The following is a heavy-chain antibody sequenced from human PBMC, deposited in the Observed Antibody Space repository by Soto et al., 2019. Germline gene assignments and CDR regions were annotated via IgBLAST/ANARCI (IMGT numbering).Heavy chain of an antibody. V-gene: IGHV4-30-4*02. J-gene: IGHJ6*04. CDR2: IFSSGTT. CDR3: ARAPPPFVFYSAMDV. D-gene: IGHD3-16*01. Sequence: PSETLSLTCTVSGDSIGSGNKYWSWIRQAPGKGLEWIGYIFSSGTTYYNPSLKSRLTMSLDTSQNQFSLKLNSVTAADTAVYFCARAPPPFVFYSAMDVWGKGTRVTVSS. CDR1: GDSIGSGNKY.